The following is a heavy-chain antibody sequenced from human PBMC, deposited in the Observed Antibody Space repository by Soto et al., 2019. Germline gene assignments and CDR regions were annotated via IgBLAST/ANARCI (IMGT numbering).Heavy chain of an antibody. V-gene: IGHV4-4*02. CDR1: GCTVASSHV. Sequence: SDTLSLTCVFSGCTVASSHVWSWVRQSPGRGLEWIGNVYHTGDTNFNPSLQSRVTFSVDKSNNQFSLRLTSVTAADTAVYFCAREIVTAGGNNYFDPWGPGTLVTVSS. CDR2: VYHTGDT. D-gene: IGHD2-21*02. J-gene: IGHJ5*02. CDR3: AREIVTAGGNNYFDP.